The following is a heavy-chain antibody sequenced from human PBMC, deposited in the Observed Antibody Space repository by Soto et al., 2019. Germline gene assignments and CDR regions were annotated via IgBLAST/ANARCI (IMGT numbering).Heavy chain of an antibody. J-gene: IGHJ6*04. CDR3: TRDPTVNDV. CDR2: IKEDGTEK. V-gene: IGHV3-7*01. Sequence: PGGSLRLSCEASGFTFSNYWMSWVRQAPGKGLEWVANIKEDGTEKYYVDSVKGRFTISRDNAQNSLYLQMNSLRAEDTAVYYCTRDPTVNDVWGKGTTVTVSS. CDR1: GFTFSNYW.